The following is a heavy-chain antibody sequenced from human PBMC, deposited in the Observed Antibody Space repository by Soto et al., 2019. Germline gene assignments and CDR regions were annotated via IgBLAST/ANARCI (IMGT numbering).Heavy chain of an antibody. D-gene: IGHD6-6*01. CDR1: GFSFTDYY. J-gene: IGHJ5*02. V-gene: IGHV1-2*02. CDR3: AKDLTRQLAYWLDP. CDR2: INAHSGGT. Sequence: ASVKVSCKASGFSFTDYYIHCLRQSPVQGLEWMGCINAHSGGTEYAQKFQGRVTLTRDTSISTAYMTLSSLRSDDTAIYYCAKDLTRQLAYWLDPWGQGTQVPVS.